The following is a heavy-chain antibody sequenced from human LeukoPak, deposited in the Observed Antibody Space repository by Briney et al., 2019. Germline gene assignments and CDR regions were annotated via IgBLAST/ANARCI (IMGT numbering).Heavy chain of an antibody. CDR3: ARSYYDFWSGSNWFDP. V-gene: IGHV3-11*06. Sequence: PGGSLRLSCAASGFTFSDYYMSWIRQAPGKGLEWVSYISSSSSYTNYADSVKGRFTISRDNAKNSLYLQMNSLRAEDTAVYYCARSYYDFWSGSNWFDPWGQGTLATVSS. CDR1: GFTFSDYY. CDR2: ISSSSSYT. J-gene: IGHJ5*02. D-gene: IGHD3-3*01.